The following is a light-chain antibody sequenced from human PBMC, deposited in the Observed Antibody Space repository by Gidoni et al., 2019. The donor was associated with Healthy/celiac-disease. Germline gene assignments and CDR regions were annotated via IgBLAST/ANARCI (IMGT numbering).Light chain of an antibody. CDR2: WAS. CDR1: QSVLYSSNNKNY. V-gene: IGKV4-1*01. CDR3: QKYYSTPRT. Sequence: DLVMTQSPDSLAVSLGERATINFKSSQSVLYSSNNKNYLAWYQQKPGQPPKLLIYWASTRESGVPDRFSGSGSGTDFTLTISSLQAEDVAGYYCQKYYSTPRTFGQGTKVEIK. J-gene: IGKJ1*01.